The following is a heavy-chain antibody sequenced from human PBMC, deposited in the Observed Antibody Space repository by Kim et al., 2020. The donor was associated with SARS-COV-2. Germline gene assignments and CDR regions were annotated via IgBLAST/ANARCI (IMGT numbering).Heavy chain of an antibody. CDR1: GYSFTSYW. V-gene: IGHV5-51*01. CDR3: ARHAGPYDFGTGGFDY. Sequence: GASLQISCKGSGYSFTSYWIGWVRQMPGKGLEWMGIIHPGDSDTRYSPSFQGQVTISADKSISTAYLQWSSLKASDTAMYYCARHAGPYDFGTGGFDYWGQGTLGTVSS. CDR2: IHPGDSDT. D-gene: IGHD3-3*01. J-gene: IGHJ4*02.